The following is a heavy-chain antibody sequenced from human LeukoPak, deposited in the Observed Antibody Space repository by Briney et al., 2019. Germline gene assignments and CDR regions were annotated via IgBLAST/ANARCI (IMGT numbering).Heavy chain of an antibody. Sequence: GGSLRLSCAASGFTFHTYVMSWVRQQPGQGLEWVSTISESGGTAYYADSVKGRFTISRDNSEQTLYLQMNSLRAEDTAVYYCAPPGGDYWGQGALVTVSS. J-gene: IGHJ4*02. V-gene: IGHV3-23*01. CDR1: GFTFHTYV. CDR2: ISESGGTA. D-gene: IGHD3-16*01. CDR3: APPGGDY.